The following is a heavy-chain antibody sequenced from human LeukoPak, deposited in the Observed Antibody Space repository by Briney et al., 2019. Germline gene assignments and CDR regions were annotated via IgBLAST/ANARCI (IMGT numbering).Heavy chain of an antibody. J-gene: IGHJ4*02. CDR3: ARRLLYGGNSEFYFDY. D-gene: IGHD4-23*01. CDR1: GGSISTYY. CDR2: IYYSGST. V-gene: IGHV4-39*01. Sequence: TSETLSLTCTVSGGSISTYYWGWIRQPPGKGLEWIGSIYYSGSTYYNPSLKSRVTISVDTSKNQFSLKLSSVTAADTAVYYCARRLLYGGNSEFYFDYWGQGTLVTVSS.